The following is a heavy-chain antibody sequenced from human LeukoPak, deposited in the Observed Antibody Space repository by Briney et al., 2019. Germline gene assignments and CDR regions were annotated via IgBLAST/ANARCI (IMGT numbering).Heavy chain of an antibody. Sequence: GASVKVSCKVSGYTLTELSMHWLRQAPGKGLEWMGGFDPEDGETIYAQKFQGRVTMTEDTSTDTAYMELSSLRSEDTAVYYCATAIKYYYGSESWFDPWGQGTLVTVSS. V-gene: IGHV1-24*01. CDR3: ATAIKYYYGSESWFDP. CDR2: FDPEDGET. D-gene: IGHD3-10*01. CDR1: GYTLTELS. J-gene: IGHJ5*02.